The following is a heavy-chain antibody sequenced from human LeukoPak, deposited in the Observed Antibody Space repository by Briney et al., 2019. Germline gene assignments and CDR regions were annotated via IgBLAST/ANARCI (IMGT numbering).Heavy chain of an antibody. J-gene: IGHJ6*02. CDR2: ISYDGSNK. V-gene: IGHV3-30*03. D-gene: IGHD6-6*01. CDR1: GFTFSSYG. Sequence: GGSLRLSCAASGFTFSSYGMHWVRQAPGKGLEWVAVISYDGSNKYYADSVKGRFTISRDNSKNTLYLQMNSLRAEDTAVYYCARDPYSSSSNYYYYGMDVWGQGTTVTVSS. CDR3: ARDPYSSSSNYYYYGMDV.